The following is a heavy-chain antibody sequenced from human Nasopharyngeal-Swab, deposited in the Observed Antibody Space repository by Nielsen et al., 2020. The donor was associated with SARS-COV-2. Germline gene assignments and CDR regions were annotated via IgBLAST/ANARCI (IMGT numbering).Heavy chain of an antibody. D-gene: IGHD3/OR15-3a*01. J-gene: IGHJ4*02. CDR3: ARGWTGQYFLDY. CDR2: IYYSGST. Sequence: WIRQPPGKGLEWIGYIYYSGSTNYSPSLKSRVTISVDTSKNQFSLRLGSATAADTAVYFCARGWTGQYFLDYWGQGTLVTVSS. V-gene: IGHV4-59*01.